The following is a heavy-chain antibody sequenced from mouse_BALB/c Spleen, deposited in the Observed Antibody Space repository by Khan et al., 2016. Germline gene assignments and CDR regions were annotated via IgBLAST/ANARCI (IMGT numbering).Heavy chain of an antibody. D-gene: IGHD2-3*01. Sequence: EVQLQESGPGLMKPSQSLSLTCTVTGYSTTSDYAWNWIRQFPGNKLEWMGYIIYSGSTTYTPSLKSRIHITRDTSKNQFFLKLNSVTIEDTATYYCASDGPNYAMDYWGQGTSVTVSS. V-gene: IGHV3-2*02. CDR1: GYSTTSDYA. CDR2: IIYSGST. J-gene: IGHJ4*01. CDR3: ASDGPNYAMDY.